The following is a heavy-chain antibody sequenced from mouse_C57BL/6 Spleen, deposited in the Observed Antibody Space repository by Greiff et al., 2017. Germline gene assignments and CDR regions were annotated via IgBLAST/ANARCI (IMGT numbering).Heavy chain of an antibody. J-gene: IGHJ2*01. D-gene: IGHD3-2*02. V-gene: IGHV1-80*01. CDR3: ARGGWGGYFDD. Sequence: QVQLQPSGAALVKPGASVKISCKASGYAFSSYWMNWVTQRPGKGLEWIGQIYPGDGDTNYNGKFKGKATLTADKSSSTAYMQLSSLTSEDSAVYCCARGGWGGYFDDWGQGTTLTVSS. CDR1: GYAFSSYW. CDR2: IYPGDGDT.